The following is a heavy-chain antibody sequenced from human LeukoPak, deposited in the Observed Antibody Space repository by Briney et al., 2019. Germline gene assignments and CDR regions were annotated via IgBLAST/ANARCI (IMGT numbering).Heavy chain of an antibody. Sequence: ASVKVSCKASGYKFNTYGISWVRQAPAQGLEWMGWINAYNGKTDYAQKFQGRVTMTTDTSTSTAYMELRSLRSDDTAVYYCARPDYGGNRGAFDIWGQGTMVTVSS. D-gene: IGHD4-23*01. CDR3: ARPDYGGNRGAFDI. J-gene: IGHJ3*02. V-gene: IGHV1-18*01. CDR1: GYKFNTYG. CDR2: INAYNGKT.